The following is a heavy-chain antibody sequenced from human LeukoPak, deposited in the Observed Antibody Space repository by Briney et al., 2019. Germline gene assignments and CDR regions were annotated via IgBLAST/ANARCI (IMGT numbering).Heavy chain of an antibody. D-gene: IGHD1-26*01. CDR1: GYTFTSYD. Sequence: ASVKVSCKASGYTFTSYDINWVRQATGQGLEWMGWMNPNSGNTGYAQKFQGRVTMTRNTSISTAYMELSSLRSEDTAVYYCARDPVGRSWFDPWGQGTLVTVSS. CDR3: ARDPVGRSWFDP. J-gene: IGHJ5*02. V-gene: IGHV1-8*01. CDR2: MNPNSGNT.